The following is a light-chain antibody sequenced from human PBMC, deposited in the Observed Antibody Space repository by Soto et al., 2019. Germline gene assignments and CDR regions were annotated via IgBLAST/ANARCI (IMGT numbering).Light chain of an antibody. V-gene: IGKV1-27*01. CDR3: QKCKVAPFT. CDR2: AAS. CDR1: QGIDNH. Sequence: DIQMTQSPSSLSASVGDRVTITCRASQGIDNHLAWYQQEPGKAPKLLIYAASTLQSGVPSRFTGSGSGTDFTLTISSLQPEDAATYYCQKCKVAPFTFGGGTKVDIK. J-gene: IGKJ4*01.